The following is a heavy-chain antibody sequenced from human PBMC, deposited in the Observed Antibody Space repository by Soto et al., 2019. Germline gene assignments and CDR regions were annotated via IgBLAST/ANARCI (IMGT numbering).Heavy chain of an antibody. CDR2: IYYNGNT. Sequence: QLHLQESGPGLVKPSETLSLTCTVSGGSITSSSYYWAWIRQPPGKGLEWIGTIYYNGNTYYNPSLKSRVTISIDTSKNQFSLKLSSVTAADTAVYYCAGGWGSSGWHVWGQGTLVTVSS. D-gene: IGHD3-22*01. CDR3: AGGWGSSGWHV. CDR1: GGSITSSSYY. J-gene: IGHJ1*01. V-gene: IGHV4-39*01.